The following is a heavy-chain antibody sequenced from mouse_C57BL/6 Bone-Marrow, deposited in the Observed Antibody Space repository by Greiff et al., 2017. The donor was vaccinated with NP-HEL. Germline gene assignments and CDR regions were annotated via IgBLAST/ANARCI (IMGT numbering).Heavy chain of an antibody. V-gene: IGHV1-50*01. Sequence: QVQLQQPGAELVKPGASVKLSCKASGYTFTSYWMQWVKQRPGQGLEWIGEIDPSDSYTNYNQKFKGKATLTVDTSSSTAYMQLSSLTSEDSAVYYCASSYYGSSYYYAMDYWGQGTSVTVSS. CDR2: IDPSDSYT. J-gene: IGHJ4*01. CDR3: ASSYYGSSYYYAMDY. D-gene: IGHD1-1*01. CDR1: GYTFTSYW.